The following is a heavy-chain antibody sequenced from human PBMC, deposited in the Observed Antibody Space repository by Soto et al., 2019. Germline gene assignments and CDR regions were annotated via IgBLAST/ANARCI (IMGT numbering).Heavy chain of an antibody. CDR1: GFNFSNYA. J-gene: IGHJ5*02. CDR3: AKVANYRSTPTVCAP. CDR2: ISDGGGT. D-gene: IGHD2-2*01. V-gene: IGHV3-23*01. Sequence: VQLLESGGGLVQPGGSLRLSCAASGFNFSNYAMNWLRQAPGKGLEWVSTISDGGGTYYADSVKGRFTISRDNYKNTLFPQMNSPRAGDTASYYCAKVANYRSTPTVCAPWGQGTLVTVSS.